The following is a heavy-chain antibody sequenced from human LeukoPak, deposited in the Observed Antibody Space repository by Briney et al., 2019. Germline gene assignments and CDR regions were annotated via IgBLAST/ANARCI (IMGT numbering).Heavy chain of an antibody. Sequence: SETLSLTCTVSGGSISSYYWSWIRQPPGKGLEWIGYIYYSGSTNYIPSLKSRVTISVDTSKNQFSLKLSSVTAADTAVYYCARRLPYCGGDCYSDWYFDLWGRGTLVTVSS. CDR3: ARRLPYCGGDCYSDWYFDL. CDR1: GGSISSYY. J-gene: IGHJ2*01. CDR2: IYYSGST. V-gene: IGHV4-59*08. D-gene: IGHD2-21*02.